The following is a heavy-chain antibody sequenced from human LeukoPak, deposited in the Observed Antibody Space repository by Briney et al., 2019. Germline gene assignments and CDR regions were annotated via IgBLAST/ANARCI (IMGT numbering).Heavy chain of an antibody. CDR2: ISSSSSYI. CDR3: ARVEQLGRSFDY. CDR1: GFTFSSYS. J-gene: IGHJ4*02. V-gene: IGHV3-21*01. D-gene: IGHD6-6*01. Sequence: PGGSLRLSCAASGFTFSSYSMNWVRQAPGKGLEWVSSISSSSSYIYYADSVKGRFTISRDNAKNSLYLQMNSLRAEDTAVYYCARVEQLGRSFDYWGQGTLVTVSS.